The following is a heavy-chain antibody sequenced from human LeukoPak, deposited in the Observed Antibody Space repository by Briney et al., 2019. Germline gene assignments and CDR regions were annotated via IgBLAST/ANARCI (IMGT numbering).Heavy chain of an antibody. CDR1: GYTFTSYG. D-gene: IGHD6-13*01. J-gene: IGHJ6*02. CDR2: ISAYNGNT. V-gene: IGHV1-18*01. CDR3: ARDPSSGWSSSWLRSYYYGMDV. Sequence: GASVKVSCKASGYTFTSYGISWVRQAPGQGLEWMGWISAYNGNTNYAQKLQGRVTMTTDTSTSTAYMELRSLRSDDTAVYYCARDPSSGWSSSWLRSYYYGMDVWGQGTTVTVSS.